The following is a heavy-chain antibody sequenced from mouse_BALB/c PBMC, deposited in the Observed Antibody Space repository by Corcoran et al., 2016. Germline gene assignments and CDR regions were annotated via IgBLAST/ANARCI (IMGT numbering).Heavy chain of an antibody. Sequence: QIQLVQSGPELKKPGETVRISCEASGYTFTTAGMQWVQKMPGKGLKWIGWINTHSGVPKYAEDFKGRFAFSLETSASTAYLQISNLKNEDTATYFCARYGNYAMDYWGQGTSVTVSS. J-gene: IGHJ4*01. V-gene: IGHV9-4*02. CDR2: INTHSGVP. D-gene: IGHD2-1*01. CDR3: ARYGNYAMDY. CDR1: GYTFTTAG.